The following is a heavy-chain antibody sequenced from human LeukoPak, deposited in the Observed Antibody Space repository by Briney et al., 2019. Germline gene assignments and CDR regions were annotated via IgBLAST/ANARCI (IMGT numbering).Heavy chain of an antibody. V-gene: IGHV3-48*01. CDR3: ARDDSSGSFDP. CDR1: GFTFSSYS. CDR2: ISSSSSTI. Sequence: GGSLRLSCAASGFTFSSYSMNWVRQAPGKGLEWVSYISSSSSTIYYADSVKGRFTISRDNAKNSLYLQMNSLRAEDTAVYYCARDDSSGSFDPWGQGTLVTVSS. J-gene: IGHJ5*02. D-gene: IGHD3-22*01.